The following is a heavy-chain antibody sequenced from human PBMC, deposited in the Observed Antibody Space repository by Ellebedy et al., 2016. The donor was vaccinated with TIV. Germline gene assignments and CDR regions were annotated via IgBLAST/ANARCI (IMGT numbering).Heavy chain of an antibody. CDR1: GDSINSGNYY. CDR2: MHSSGSA. J-gene: IGHJ5*02. V-gene: IGHV4-61*02. D-gene: IGHD5-24*01. Sequence: SETLSLXCTVSGDSINSGNYYWSWIRKPAGKGLEWIGRMHSSGSANYNDNPSLKSRVTMSVDTSKNQLSLKLTSVTAADTAVYYCARGGHGSYNWFDPWGQGTVVTVSS. CDR3: ARGGHGSYNWFDP.